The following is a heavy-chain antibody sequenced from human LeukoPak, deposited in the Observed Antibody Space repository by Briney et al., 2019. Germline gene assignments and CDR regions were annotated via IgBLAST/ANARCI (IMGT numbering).Heavy chain of an antibody. D-gene: IGHD1-26*01. Sequence: GGSLRLSCAASGFTFSSYEMNWVRQAPGKGLEWVSSISASGAMTHYADSVKGRFTVSRDNSKNTLYLQMSRLTAADTAVYYCAKDRSIGTYYTFDHWGQGTLVTVSS. V-gene: IGHV3-23*01. J-gene: IGHJ4*02. CDR2: ISASGAMT. CDR3: AKDRSIGTYYTFDH. CDR1: GFTFSSYE.